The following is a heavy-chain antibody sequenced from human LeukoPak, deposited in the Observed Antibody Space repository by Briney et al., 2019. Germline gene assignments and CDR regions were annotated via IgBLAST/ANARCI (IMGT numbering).Heavy chain of an antibody. CDR3: ARDRDYYGSGSYPDY. CDR1: GYTFTSYG. J-gene: IGHJ4*02. Sequence: ASVKVSCKASGYTFTSYGIIWVRQAPGQGLEWMGWISAYNGNTNYAQKLQGRVTMTTDTSTSTAYMELRSLRSDDTAVYYCARDRDYYGSGSYPDYWGQGTLVTVSS. D-gene: IGHD3-10*01. V-gene: IGHV1-18*01. CDR2: ISAYNGNT.